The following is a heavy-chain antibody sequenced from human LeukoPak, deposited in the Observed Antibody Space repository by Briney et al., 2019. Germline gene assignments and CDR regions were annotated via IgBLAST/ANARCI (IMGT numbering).Heavy chain of an antibody. V-gene: IGHV1-69*05. CDR2: IIPIFGTA. Sequence: SVKVSCKASGGTFSSYAISWVRQAPGQGLEWMGGIIPIFGTANYAQKFQGRVTITTDESTSTAYMELSSLRSEDTAVYCCAREREMATIHGWFDPWGQGTLVTVSS. CDR3: AREREMATIHGWFDP. J-gene: IGHJ5*02. D-gene: IGHD5-24*01. CDR1: GGTFSSYA.